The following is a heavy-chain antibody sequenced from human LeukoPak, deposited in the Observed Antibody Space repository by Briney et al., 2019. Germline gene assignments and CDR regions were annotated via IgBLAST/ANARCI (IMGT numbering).Heavy chain of an antibody. CDR2: IRGRRVFI. CDR1: VLNFLFYS. J-gene: IGHJ3*02. D-gene: IGHD3-10*01. Sequence: TGGSLRLSCEASVLNFLFYSMGWVPQAPGKGLEWVASIRGRRVFISYSDSAKGRFTISRDNTKNSLFLELSSLRPDDTAVYYCTRDQAVRYAFDIWGQGSVVTVSS. CDR3: TRDQAVRYAFDI. V-gene: IGHV3-21*01.